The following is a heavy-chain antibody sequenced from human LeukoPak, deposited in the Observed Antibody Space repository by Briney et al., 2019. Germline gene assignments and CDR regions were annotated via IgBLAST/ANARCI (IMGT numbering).Heavy chain of an antibody. CDR1: GGTISRYY. D-gene: IGHD1-26*01. V-gene: IGHV4-59*08. CDR2: ICSSGST. CDR3: ARHESAVGALFF. Sequence: SETLSLTCTVSGGTISRYYWSWIRQSPGGGLEWIGYICSSGSTNSNPSLKSRVSISVDMSKNQFSLKLSSVTAADTAVYYCARHESAVGALFFWGQGTLVTVSS. J-gene: IGHJ4*02.